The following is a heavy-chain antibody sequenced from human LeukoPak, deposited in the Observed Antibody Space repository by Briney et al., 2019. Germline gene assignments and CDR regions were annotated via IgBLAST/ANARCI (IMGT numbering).Heavy chain of an antibody. CDR2: INHSGST. D-gene: IGHD3-10*01. CDR3: ASNYGSGSYYRAGDY. V-gene: IGHV4-34*01. CDR1: GGSFSGYY. Sequence: SETLSLTCAVYGGSFSGYYWSWIRQPPGKGLEWIGEINHSGSTNYNPSLKSRVTISVDTSKNQFSLKLSSVTAADTAVYYCASNYGSGSYYRAGDYWGQGTLVTVSS. J-gene: IGHJ4*02.